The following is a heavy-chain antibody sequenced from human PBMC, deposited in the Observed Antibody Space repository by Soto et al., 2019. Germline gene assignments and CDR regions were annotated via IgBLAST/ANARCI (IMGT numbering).Heavy chain of an antibody. CDR2: ISYSGTT. CDR1: GYSISSINNY. Sequence: SETLSLTCTVSGYSISSINNYWSWIRQPPGEGLEWIGFISYSGTTSYSPSLKSRVAISLDTSKNQFSLSLNFVTAADTAVYYCARGRGYRYGLDSWGQGSLVTVSS. V-gene: IGHV4-30-4*01. CDR3: ARGRGYRYGLDS. D-gene: IGHD5-18*01. J-gene: IGHJ5*01.